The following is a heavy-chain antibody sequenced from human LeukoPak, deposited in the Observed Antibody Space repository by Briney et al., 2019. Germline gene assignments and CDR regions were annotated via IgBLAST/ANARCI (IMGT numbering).Heavy chain of an antibody. CDR2: IRNKANNYAT. Sequence: GGSLKLSCAASGFTFSGSAMHWFRQASGKGLEWVGRIRNKANNYATSYAASVTGRFTISRDDSKNTAYLQMNSLQTEDTAVYYCTNYDSSGPAFQHWGQGTLVTVSS. D-gene: IGHD3-22*01. CDR1: GFTFSGSA. J-gene: IGHJ1*01. CDR3: TNYDSSGPAFQH. V-gene: IGHV3-73*01.